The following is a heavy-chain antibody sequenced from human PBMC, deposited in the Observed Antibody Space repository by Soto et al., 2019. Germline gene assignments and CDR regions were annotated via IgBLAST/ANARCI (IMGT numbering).Heavy chain of an antibody. CDR1: GYTFNTYA. CDR2: ISAYNGNT. Sequence: QVPLVQSGAEVKKPGASVKVSCKASGYTFNTYAFTWVRQAPGQGLEWMGWISAYNGNTNYAQKLQGRVTMTTDTSTSTAYMELRSLSSDDTAVYYCARVRSSGWCYNWGNVTLVTVSS. CDR3: ARVRSSGWCYN. V-gene: IGHV1-18*01. J-gene: IGHJ4*01. D-gene: IGHD6-13*01.